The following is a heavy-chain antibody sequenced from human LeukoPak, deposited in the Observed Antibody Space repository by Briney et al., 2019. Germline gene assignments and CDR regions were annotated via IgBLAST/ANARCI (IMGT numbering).Heavy chain of an antibody. V-gene: IGHV4-59*08. CDR3: ATSVGATGRDY. D-gene: IGHD1-26*01. CDR2: IYYSGST. J-gene: IGHJ4*02. CDR1: GGSISSYY. Sequence: PSETLSLTCTVSGGSISSYYWSWIRQPPGKGLEWIGYIYYSGSTNYNPSLKSRVTISVDTSKNQFSLKLSSVTAADTAVYYCATSVGATGRDYWGQGTLVTVSS.